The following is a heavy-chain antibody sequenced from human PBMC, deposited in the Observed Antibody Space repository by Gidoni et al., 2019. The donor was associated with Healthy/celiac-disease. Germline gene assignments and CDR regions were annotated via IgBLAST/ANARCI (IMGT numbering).Heavy chain of an antibody. CDR3: AKPNFHYYDTGDLDY. CDR1: GFTFSSYG. Sequence: SGFTFSSYGIHWVRQAPGKGLEWVAVISYDGSNKYYADSVKGRFTISRDNSKNTLYLQMNSLRAEDTAVYYCAKPNFHYYDTGDLDYWGQGTLVTVSS. D-gene: IGHD3-22*01. V-gene: IGHV3-30*18. CDR2: ISYDGSNK. J-gene: IGHJ4*02.